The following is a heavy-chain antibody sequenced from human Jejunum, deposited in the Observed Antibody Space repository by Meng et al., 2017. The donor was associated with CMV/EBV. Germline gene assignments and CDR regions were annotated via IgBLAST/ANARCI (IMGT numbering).Heavy chain of an antibody. Sequence: VGSGGGLVQPGGSLRLSCAASGFTFSSYAMGWVRQAPGKGLEWVSPISGSGSSTYYADSVKGRFTISRDNSENTLYLQMDGLRAEDTAVYYCAKGGLGSPGLDSWGQGTLVTVSS. CDR2: ISGSGSST. CDR1: GFTFSSYA. J-gene: IGHJ4*02. CDR3: AKGGLGSPGLDS. D-gene: IGHD3-10*01. V-gene: IGHV3-23*04.